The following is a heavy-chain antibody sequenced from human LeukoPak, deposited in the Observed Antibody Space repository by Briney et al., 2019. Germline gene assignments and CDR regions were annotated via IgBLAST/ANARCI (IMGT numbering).Heavy chain of an antibody. CDR1: GFTFSDYY. V-gene: IGHV3-11*04. J-gene: IGHJ4*02. D-gene: IGHD3-3*01. CDR3: ARGSVGFLEWLPYFDY. Sequence: GGSLRLSCAASGFTFSDYYMSWIRQAPGKGLEWVSYISSSGSTIYYADSVKGRFTISRDNAKNSLYLQMNSLRAEDTAVYYCARGSVGFLEWLPYFDYWGQGTLVTVSS. CDR2: ISSSGSTI.